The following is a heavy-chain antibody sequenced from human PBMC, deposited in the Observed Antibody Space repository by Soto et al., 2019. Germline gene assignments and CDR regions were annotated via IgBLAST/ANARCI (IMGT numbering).Heavy chain of an antibody. V-gene: IGHV3-30*18. CDR2: ISYDGSNK. J-gene: IGHJ4*02. D-gene: IGHD3-10*01. Sequence: QVQLVESGGGVFQPGESLRLSCAGSGFTFSSYGMDWVRQAPGKGLEWVAVISYDGSNKYYVDSVKGRFTISRDNSKNTLYLQMNSLRAEDTAVYYCAKDRMGAGIRGYFDYWGQGMLVTVSS. CDR3: AKDRMGAGIRGYFDY. CDR1: GFTFSSYG.